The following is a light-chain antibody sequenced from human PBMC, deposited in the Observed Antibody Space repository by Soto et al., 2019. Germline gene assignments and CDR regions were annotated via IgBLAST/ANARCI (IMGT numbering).Light chain of an antibody. CDR3: LSYSSSTSPYV. CDR1: SSDVGAYNY. Sequence: QSALTQPASVSGSPGQSITISCTGTSSDVGAYNYVSWYQQHPGKAPKLMIYDVTNRPSGVSNRFSGSKSGNTASLTISGLQAEDEADYYCLSYSSSTSPYVLGTATKLTVL. J-gene: IGLJ1*01. V-gene: IGLV2-14*01. CDR2: DVT.